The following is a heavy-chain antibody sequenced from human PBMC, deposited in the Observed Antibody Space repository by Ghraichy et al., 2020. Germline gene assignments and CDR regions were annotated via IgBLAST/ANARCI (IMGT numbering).Heavy chain of an antibody. CDR3: ARPYYHFFNSYYVAGNWFDP. CDR1: NGSFNGYF. V-gene: IGHV4-34*01. J-gene: IGHJ5*02. D-gene: IGHD3-3*01. Sequence: SETLSLTCGVHNGSFNGYFWSWIRQPPGKELEWIGDINQSGNTHYNPSLESRVTLSVDTSKKQFSLKMRSVTAADTAVYYCARPYYHFFNSYYVAGNWFDPWGQGTLVTGSS. CDR2: INQSGNT.